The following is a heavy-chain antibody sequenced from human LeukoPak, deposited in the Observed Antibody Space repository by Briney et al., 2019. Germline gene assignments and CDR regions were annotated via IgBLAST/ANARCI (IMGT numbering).Heavy chain of an antibody. CDR1: GFTFSSYG. CDR3: AKDKYYYGSGSFYYYMDV. J-gene: IGHJ6*03. D-gene: IGHD3-10*01. Sequence: PGGSLRLSCAASGFTFSSYGMSWVRQAPGKGLEWVSAISGSGGSTYYADSVKGRFTISRDNSKNTLYLQMNSLRAEDTAVYYCAKDKYYYGSGSFYYYMDVWGKGTTVTISS. CDR2: ISGSGGST. V-gene: IGHV3-23*01.